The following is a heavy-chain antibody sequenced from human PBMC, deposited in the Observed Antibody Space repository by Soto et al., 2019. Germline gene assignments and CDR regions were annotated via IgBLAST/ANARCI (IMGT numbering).Heavy chain of an antibody. Sequence: PSETLSLTCTVPGGSISSYYWSWIRQPPGKGLEWIGYIYYSGSTNYNPSLKSRVTISVDTSKNQFSLKLSSVTAADTAVYYCARSYGDPDYYYYYGMDVWAQGTTVTVSS. CDR3: ARSYGDPDYYYYYGMDV. D-gene: IGHD4-17*01. J-gene: IGHJ6*02. V-gene: IGHV4-59*01. CDR1: GGSISSYY. CDR2: IYYSGST.